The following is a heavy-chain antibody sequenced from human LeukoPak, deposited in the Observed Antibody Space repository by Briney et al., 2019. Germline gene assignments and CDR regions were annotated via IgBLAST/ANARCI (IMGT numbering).Heavy chain of an antibody. Sequence: PSETLSLTCAVYGGSFSGYYWSWIRQPPGKGLEWIGEINHSGSTNYNPSLKSRVTISVDTSKNQFSLKLSSVTAADTAVYYCARRGVTTFGVVIIPNNFDYWGQGTLVTVSS. CDR3: ARRGVTTFGVVIIPNNFDY. D-gene: IGHD3-3*01. CDR2: INHSGST. CDR1: GGSFSGYY. V-gene: IGHV4-34*01. J-gene: IGHJ4*02.